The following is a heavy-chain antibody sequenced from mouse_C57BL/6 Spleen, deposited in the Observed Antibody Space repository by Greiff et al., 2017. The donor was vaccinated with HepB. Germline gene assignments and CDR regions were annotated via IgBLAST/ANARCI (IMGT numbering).Heavy chain of an antibody. J-gene: IGHJ1*03. D-gene: IGHD1-1*01. CDR1: GFNIKDYY. CDR3: ALYYGSRSYWYFDV. V-gene: IGHV14-2*01. CDR2: IDPEDGET. Sequence: EVQLQQSGAELVKPGASVKLSCTASGFNIKDYYMHWVKQRTEQGLEWIGRIDPEDGETKNAPKFQGKATITADTSSNTAYLQLSSLTSEDTAVYYCALYYGSRSYWYFDVWGTGTTVTVSS.